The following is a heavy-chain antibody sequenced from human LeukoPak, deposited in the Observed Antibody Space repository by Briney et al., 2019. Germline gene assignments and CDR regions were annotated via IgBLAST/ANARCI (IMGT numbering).Heavy chain of an antibody. CDR2: IWYDGSNK. CDR1: GFTFSGFG. D-gene: IGHD4-23*01. V-gene: IGHV3-33*01. Sequence: GKSLRLSCAASGFTFSGFGMHWVRQAPGKGLEWVAVIWYDGSNKYYADSVRGRFTISRDNPKNTLYVQMNSLRAEDTAVYYCARGRGADYGGNSGYFDYWGQGTLVTVSS. CDR3: ARGRGADYGGNSGYFDY. J-gene: IGHJ4*02.